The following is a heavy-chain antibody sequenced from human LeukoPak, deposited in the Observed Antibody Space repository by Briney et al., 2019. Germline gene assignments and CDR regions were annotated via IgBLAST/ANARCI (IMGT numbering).Heavy chain of an antibody. J-gene: IGHJ4*02. D-gene: IGHD3-3*01. CDR2: ISGSGGST. CDR3: AKDNPRLRFLEWLYDY. CDR1: GFTFSSYA. Sequence: GGSLRLSCAASGFTFSSYAMSWVRQAPGKGLEWVSPISGSGGSTYYADSVKGRFTISRDNSKNTLYLQMNSLRAEDTAVYYCAKDNPRLRFLEWLYDYWGQGTLVTVSS. V-gene: IGHV3-23*01.